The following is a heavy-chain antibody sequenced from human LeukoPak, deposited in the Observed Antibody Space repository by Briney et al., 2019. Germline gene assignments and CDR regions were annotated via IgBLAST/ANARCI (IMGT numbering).Heavy chain of an antibody. J-gene: IGHJ4*02. CDR2: ISYDDSRT. D-gene: IGHD3-10*01. Sequence: PGGSLRLSCAASGFTFSDYGMHWVRQAPGKGLEWVAVISYDDSRTYYADSVKGRFTISRDNSKRTLSLLINSLKTEDTAMYYCAKDSRYYSGSGSFYDPVAYWGQGTLITVSS. CDR1: GFTFSDYG. V-gene: IGHV3-30*18. CDR3: AKDSRYYSGSGSFYDPVAY.